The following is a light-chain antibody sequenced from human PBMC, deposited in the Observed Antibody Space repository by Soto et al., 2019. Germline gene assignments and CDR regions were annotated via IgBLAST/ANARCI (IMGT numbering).Light chain of an antibody. Sequence: EIVLTQSPATLSLSPGERATLSCRASQSVSSYLAWYQQKPGQAPRLLIYDASNRATGIPARFSGSGSGTDFTLTISSLEPEDCAVYYCQQSSTFGPGTKVDIK. CDR3: QQSST. CDR2: DAS. V-gene: IGKV3-11*01. J-gene: IGKJ3*01. CDR1: QSVSSY.